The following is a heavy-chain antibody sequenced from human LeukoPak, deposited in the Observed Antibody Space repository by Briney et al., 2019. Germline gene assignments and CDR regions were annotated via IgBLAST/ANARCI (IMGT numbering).Heavy chain of an antibody. J-gene: IGHJ4*02. CDR3: AREVVIVVEPAANTIDY. CDR2: ISKSSTYI. D-gene: IGHD2-2*01. V-gene: IGHV3-21*01. CDR1: GFTFRDYT. Sequence: GGSLRLSCAASGFTFRDYTVNWVRQAPGKGLEWVSAISKSSTYIKYADSVKGRFTVSRDNAKNSLLLQMNSLRAEDTAVYYCAREVVIVVEPAANTIDYWGQGTRVTVSS.